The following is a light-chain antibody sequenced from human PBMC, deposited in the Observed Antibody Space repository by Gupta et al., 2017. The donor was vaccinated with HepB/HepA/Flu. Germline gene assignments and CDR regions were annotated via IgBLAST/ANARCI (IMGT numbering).Light chain of an antibody. CDR1: QNINNW. V-gene: IGKV1-5*03. J-gene: IGKJ1*01. Sequence: DIQMTQSPSTLSASVGDRVTITCRASQNINNWLAWYQQKPGKAPKLLIYKASRLESGVPSRFSGRGSGTDFSLTISSLQPDDFATDYCQRFDNYSGETFGPGTKVEI. CDR3: QRFDNYSGET. CDR2: KAS.